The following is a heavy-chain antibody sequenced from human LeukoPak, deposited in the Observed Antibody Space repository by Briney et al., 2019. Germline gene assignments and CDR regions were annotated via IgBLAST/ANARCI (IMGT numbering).Heavy chain of an antibody. J-gene: IGHJ4*02. CDR1: GYTFTTYD. CDR3: ARGLRPSSYWSSGISGY. V-gene: IGHV1-8*01. Sequence: ASVKVSCKASGYTFTTYDITWVRQATGQGLEWMGRMNPNSGNTGYTQKFQGRVTMTRNTSITTAYMELSSLRSEDTAVYYCARGLRPSSYWSSGISGYWGQGTLVTVSS. CDR2: MNPNSGNT. D-gene: IGHD2-8*02.